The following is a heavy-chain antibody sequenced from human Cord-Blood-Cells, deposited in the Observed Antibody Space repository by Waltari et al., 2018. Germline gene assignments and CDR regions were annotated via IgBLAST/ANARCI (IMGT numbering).Heavy chain of an antibody. J-gene: IGHJ4*02. D-gene: IGHD6-13*01. CDR1: GFTFSSYW. CDR2: IKQDGSEK. CDR3: ASHAPGYSSSWYDY. V-gene: IGHV3-7*01. Sequence: EVQLVESGGGLVQPGGSLRLSCAASGFTFSSYWMSWVRQAPGKGLEWVANIKQDGSEKYYVDAVKDRFTISRDNAKNSLYLQMNSLRAEDTAVYYCASHAPGYSSSWYDYWGQGTLVTVSS.